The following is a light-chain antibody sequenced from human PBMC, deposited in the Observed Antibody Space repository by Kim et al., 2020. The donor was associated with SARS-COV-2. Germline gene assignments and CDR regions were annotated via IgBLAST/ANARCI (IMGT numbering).Light chain of an antibody. CDR3: QSYDSNNGV. Sequence: GKTLTISCPRSAGTIASNYVQWYQPRPGSSPPTMIYEESKRPSGVPDRFSGSIDSSSHTASLTISGLKAEDEADYYCQSYDSNNGVFGGGTQLTVL. CDR2: EES. J-gene: IGLJ3*02. CDR1: AGTIASNY. V-gene: IGLV6-57*01.